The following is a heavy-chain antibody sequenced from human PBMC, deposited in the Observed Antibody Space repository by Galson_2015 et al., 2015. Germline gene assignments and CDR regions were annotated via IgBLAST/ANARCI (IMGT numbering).Heavy chain of an antibody. J-gene: IGHJ5*02. CDR2: ISYDGSNK. CDR3: VRPQTYASGGNYINNWFGP. V-gene: IGHV3-30-3*01. Sequence: SLRLSCAASGFTFSNYAMHWVRQAPGKGLEWVTVISYDGSNKYYADSVKGRFTISRDNSKNTLYLQMNSLRAEDTAVYYCVRPQTYASGGNYINNWFGPWGQGTPVTVSS. D-gene: IGHD3-10*01. CDR1: GFTFSNYA.